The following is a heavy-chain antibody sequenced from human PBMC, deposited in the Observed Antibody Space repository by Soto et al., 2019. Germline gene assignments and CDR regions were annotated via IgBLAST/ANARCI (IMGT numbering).Heavy chain of an antibody. CDR1: GYSFTSYW. Sequence: GESLKISCKGSGYSFTSYWISWVRQMRGKGLEWMGRIDPSDSYTNYSPSFQGHVTISADKSISTAYLQWSSLKASDTAMYYCARPRYYDSSASPDGAFDIWGQGTMVTVSS. J-gene: IGHJ3*02. CDR3: ARPRYYDSSASPDGAFDI. V-gene: IGHV5-10-1*01. CDR2: IDPSDSYT. D-gene: IGHD3-22*01.